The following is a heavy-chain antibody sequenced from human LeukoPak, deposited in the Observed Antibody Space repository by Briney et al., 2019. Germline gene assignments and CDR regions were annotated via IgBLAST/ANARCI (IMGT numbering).Heavy chain of an antibody. CDR2: ISGTGGWT. Sequence: GGSLGLSCAASGFTLTGYAMSWVRQAPGKGLEWVSGISGTGGWTYYADSVKGRFTISIDNSKNTLFLQMNSLRVEDTAVYYCAKTPYDSSGYQDYWGQGTLVTVSS. CDR1: GFTLTGYA. CDR3: AKTPYDSSGYQDY. V-gene: IGHV3-23*01. D-gene: IGHD3-22*01. J-gene: IGHJ4*02.